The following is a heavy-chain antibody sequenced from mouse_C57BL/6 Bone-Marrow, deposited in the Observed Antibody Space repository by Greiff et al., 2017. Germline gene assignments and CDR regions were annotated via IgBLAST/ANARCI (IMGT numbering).Heavy chain of an antibody. V-gene: IGHV1-5*01. Sequence: EVKVEESGTVLARPGASVKMSCKTSGYTFTSYWMHWVKQRPGQGLEWIGAIYPGNSDTSYNQKFKGKAKLTAVTSASTAYMELSSLTNEDSAVYYCACYDYDVGAWFAYWGQGTLVTVSA. D-gene: IGHD2-4*01. CDR2: IYPGNSDT. J-gene: IGHJ3*01. CDR3: ACYDYDVGAWFAY. CDR1: GYTFTSYW.